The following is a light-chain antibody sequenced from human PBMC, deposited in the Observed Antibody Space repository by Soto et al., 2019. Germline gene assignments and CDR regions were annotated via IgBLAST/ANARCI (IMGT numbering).Light chain of an antibody. V-gene: IGLV2-23*02. CDR2: EVS. Sequence: QSVLTQPASVSGSPGQSITISCTGTSSDVGSYNLVSWYQQHPGKAPKLMIYEVSKRPSGVSNRFSGSKSGNTASLAIFGLHAEDEADYYCCSYAGSSTPTVFGTGTKVTVL. CDR3: CSYAGSSTPTV. CDR1: SSDVGSYNL. J-gene: IGLJ1*01.